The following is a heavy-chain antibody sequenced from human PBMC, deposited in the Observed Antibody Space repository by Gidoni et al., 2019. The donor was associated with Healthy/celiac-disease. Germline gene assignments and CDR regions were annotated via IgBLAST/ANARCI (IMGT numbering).Heavy chain of an antibody. V-gene: IGHV1-69*01. CDR2: IIPIFGTA. Sequence: QVQLVQSGAEVKKPGSSVKVSCKASGGTFSSYAISWVRQAPGQGLEWMGGIIPIFGTANYAQKFQGRVTITADESTSTAYMELSSLRSEDTAVYYCARVIVVVPAARGYWFDPWGQGTLVTVSS. J-gene: IGHJ5*02. D-gene: IGHD2-2*01. CDR3: ARVIVVVPAARGYWFDP. CDR1: GGTFSSYA.